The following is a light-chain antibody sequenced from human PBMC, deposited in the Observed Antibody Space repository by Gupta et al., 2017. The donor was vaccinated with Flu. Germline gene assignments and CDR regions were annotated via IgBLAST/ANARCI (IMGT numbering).Light chain of an antibody. J-gene: IGKJ5*01. CDR1: QSVSSY. Sequence: EIALTQSPATLSLSPGESATLSCRASQSVSSYLAWYQQKPGQAPRLLIYDASNRATGIPARFSGSGSGTDFTLTISSLAPEDFAVYYCQQRSNWPFTFGQGTRLEIK. V-gene: IGKV3-11*01. CDR3: QQRSNWPFT. CDR2: DAS.